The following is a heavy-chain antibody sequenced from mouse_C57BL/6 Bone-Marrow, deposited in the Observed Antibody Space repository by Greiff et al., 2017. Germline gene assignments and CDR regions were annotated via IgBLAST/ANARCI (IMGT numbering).Heavy chain of an antibody. Sequence: EVKVVESGGDLVKPGGSLKLSCAASGFTFSSYGMSWVRQTPDKRLEWVATISSGGSYTYYPDSVKGRFTISRDNAKNTLYLQMSSLKSEDTAMYYCARPYYGSSFPYAMDYWGQGTSVTVSS. V-gene: IGHV5-6*01. CDR2: ISSGGSYT. CDR1: GFTFSSYG. D-gene: IGHD1-1*01. CDR3: ARPYYGSSFPYAMDY. J-gene: IGHJ4*01.